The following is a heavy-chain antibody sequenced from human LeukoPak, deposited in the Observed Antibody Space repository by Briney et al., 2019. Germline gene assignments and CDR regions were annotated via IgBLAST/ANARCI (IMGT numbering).Heavy chain of an antibody. J-gene: IGHJ4*02. CDR2: IIPMFDVA. D-gene: IGHD4-17*01. CDR3: ARGDSEDSGDFPTFEY. CDR1: GGTNYA. V-gene: IGHV1-69*10. Sequence: ASVKVSCKVSGGTNYAISWLRQAPGQGLEWRGGIIPMFDVANSAQKFQGRVTFTADKSTNTAYMELSSLRSEDTAMYFCARGDSEDSGDFPTFEYWGQGTLVAVSS.